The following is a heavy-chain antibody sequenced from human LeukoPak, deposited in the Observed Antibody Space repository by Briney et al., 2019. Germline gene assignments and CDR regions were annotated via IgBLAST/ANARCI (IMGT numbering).Heavy chain of an antibody. J-gene: IGHJ4*02. V-gene: IGHV1-2*02. CDR1: GYIFIDYY. Sequence: ASVKVSCKASGYIFIDYYIHWVRQAPGQGLEWMGWINPNSGGTNYAQKFQGRATMTRDTSIRTAYMELSRLRSDDTAVYYCAPTLGGSSWYVLDYWGQGTLVTVSS. CDR3: APTLGGSSWYVLDY. D-gene: IGHD6-13*01. CDR2: INPNSGGT.